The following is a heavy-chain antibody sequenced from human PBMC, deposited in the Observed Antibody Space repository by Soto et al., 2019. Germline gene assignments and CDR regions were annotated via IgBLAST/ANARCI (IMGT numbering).Heavy chain of an antibody. Sequence: QITLKESGPTLVKPTQTLTLTCTFSGFSLSTTGVGVGWIRQPPGKALEWLALIYWDDDKRYSPSLKSRLAIGKDHPKNPVVLTMTNMEPGDKAKFFCSHYLSGVSRHLWGQGTLGTVSS. CDR3: SHYLSGVSRHL. CDR1: GFSLSTTGVG. D-gene: IGHD2-15*01. CDR2: IYWDDDK. J-gene: IGHJ4*01. V-gene: IGHV2-5*02.